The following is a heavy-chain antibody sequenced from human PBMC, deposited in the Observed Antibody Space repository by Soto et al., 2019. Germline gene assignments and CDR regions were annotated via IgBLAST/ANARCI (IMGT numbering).Heavy chain of an antibody. J-gene: IGHJ4*02. D-gene: IGHD1-26*01. CDR2: ASAYNRDT. CDR3: ARERQWEPLLY. CDR1: GYTFTNYG. Sequence: QVRLVQSGAEVKRPGASVRVSCKASGYTFTNYGITWVRQVPGQGLEWMGWASAYNRDTNYAQKFEXGVIMTTATSTGTAHMELRSLRYDDTALYFCARERQWEPLLYWGQGTLVTVSS. V-gene: IGHV1-18*01.